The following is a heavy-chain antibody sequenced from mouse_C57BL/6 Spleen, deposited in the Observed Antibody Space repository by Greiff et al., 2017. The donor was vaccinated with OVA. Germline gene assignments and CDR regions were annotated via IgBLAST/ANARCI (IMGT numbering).Heavy chain of an antibody. Sequence: VQLQQPGAELVRPGSSVKLSCKASGYTFTSYWLHWVKQRPIQGLEWIGNIDPSDSETHYNQKFKDKATLTVDKSSSTAYMQLSSRTSEDSAVDYGAREGYYGFADWGQGTLVTVSA. V-gene: IGHV1-52*01. CDR3: AREGYYGFAD. CDR2: IDPSDSET. D-gene: IGHD2-3*01. CDR1: GYTFTSYW. J-gene: IGHJ3*01.